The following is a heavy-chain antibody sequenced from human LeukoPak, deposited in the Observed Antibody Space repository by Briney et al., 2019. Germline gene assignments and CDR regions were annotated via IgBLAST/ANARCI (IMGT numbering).Heavy chain of an antibody. Sequence: GGSLRLSCAASGFTFSSYVMHWVRQAPGKGLEWVAVISYDGNNKYYADSVKGRSTISRDNSKNTLYLQMNSLRAEDTAVYYCARGSYYYDSSGYYLDYWGQGTLVTVSS. D-gene: IGHD3-22*01. CDR1: GFTFSSYV. J-gene: IGHJ4*02. CDR3: ARGSYYYDSSGYYLDY. V-gene: IGHV3-30-3*01. CDR2: ISYDGNNK.